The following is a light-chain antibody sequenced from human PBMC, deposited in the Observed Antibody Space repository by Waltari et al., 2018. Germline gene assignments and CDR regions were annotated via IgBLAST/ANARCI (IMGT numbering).Light chain of an antibody. CDR2: DAS. J-gene: IGKJ4*01. V-gene: IGKV3-11*01. CDR3: QQRRNWPLT. Sequence: EIVLTQSPAILSFSPGARATLSCRTSQSVGTYLAWYQQRPGQSPRLLISDASYRATGIPARFSGSGSETDFTLTISSLQPEDFAVYYCQQRRNWPLTFGGGTRVEI. CDR1: QSVGTY.